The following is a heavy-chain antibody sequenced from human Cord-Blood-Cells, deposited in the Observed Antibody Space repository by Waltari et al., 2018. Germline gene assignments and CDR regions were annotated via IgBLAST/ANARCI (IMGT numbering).Heavy chain of an antibody. V-gene: IGHV4-59*08. J-gene: IGHJ6*03. CDR1: GGSISSYY. CDR2: IYYSGST. D-gene: IGHD6-13*01. CDR3: ARRSIAAAGTNYYYYYMDV. Sequence: QVQLQESGPGLVKPSETLSLTCTVSGGSISSYYWSWIRQPPGKGLEWIGYIYYSGSTNYNPALKGRVTSAGDTSKNQFSLKLSSVTAADTAVYYCARRSIAAAGTNYYYYYMDVWGKGTTVTVSS.